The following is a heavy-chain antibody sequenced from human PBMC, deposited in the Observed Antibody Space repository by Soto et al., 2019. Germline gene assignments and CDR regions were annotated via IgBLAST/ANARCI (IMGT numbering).Heavy chain of an antibody. CDR2: ISGSGGST. J-gene: IGHJ3*02. CDR1: GFTFNSYA. Sequence: PVGSVRLSCAASGFTFNSYAMSWVRQAPGKGLEWVSAISGSGGSTYYAVSVKGRSTISKDKSENTLYLQMNSLTAEDRALYYCAKENGYHDAFDIWGQGTMVTVSS. D-gene: IGHD3-16*02. CDR3: AKENGYHDAFDI. V-gene: IGHV3-23*01.